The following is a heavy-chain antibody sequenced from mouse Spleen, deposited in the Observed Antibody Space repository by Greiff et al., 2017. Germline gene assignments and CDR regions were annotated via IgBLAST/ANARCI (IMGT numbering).Heavy chain of an antibody. J-gene: IGHJ2*01. Sequence: QVQLQQSGAELVKPGASVKISCKASGYAFSSYWMNWVKQRPGKGLEWIGQIYPGDGDTNYNGKFKGKATLTADKSSSTAYMQLSSLTSEDSAVYFCARWITTAVARGFDYWGQGTTLTVSS. CDR2: IYPGDGDT. V-gene: IGHV1-80*01. CDR1: GYAFSSYW. CDR3: ARWITTAVARGFDY. D-gene: IGHD1-1*01.